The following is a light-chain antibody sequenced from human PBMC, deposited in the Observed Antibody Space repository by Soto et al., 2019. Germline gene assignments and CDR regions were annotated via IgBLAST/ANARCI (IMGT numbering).Light chain of an antibody. Sequence: EIVMTQSPATLSVSPGEGATLPCRASQSVSSNLAWYQQKPGQAPRLLISGASTRATGIPARFSGSGSGTEFTLTISSLQSEDSAVYYCQQYNNWPRMFGQGTKVDIK. CDR3: QQYNNWPRM. CDR1: QSVSSN. V-gene: IGKV3-15*01. J-gene: IGKJ1*01. CDR2: GAS.